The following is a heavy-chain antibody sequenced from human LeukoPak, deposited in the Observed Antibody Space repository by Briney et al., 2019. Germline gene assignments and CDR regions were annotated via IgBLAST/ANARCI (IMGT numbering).Heavy chain of an antibody. J-gene: IGHJ3*02. D-gene: IGHD2-21*01. V-gene: IGHV3-38-3*01. Sequence: GGSLRLSCAASGFTVSSNEMSWVRQAPGKGLEWVSSISGGSTYYADSRKGRFTISRDNSKNTLYLQMNSLRAEDTAVYYCAKDGLHYDAFDIWGQGTMVTVSS. CDR2: ISGGST. CDR1: GFTVSSNE. CDR3: AKDGLHYDAFDI.